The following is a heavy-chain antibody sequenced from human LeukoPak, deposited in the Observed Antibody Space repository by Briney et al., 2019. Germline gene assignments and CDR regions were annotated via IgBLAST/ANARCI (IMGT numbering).Heavy chain of an antibody. CDR2: IIPILGIA. Sequence: SVKVSCKASGYTFTAYYMHWLRQAPGQGLEWMGRIIPILGIANYAQKFQGRVTITADKSTSTAYMELSSLRSEDTAVYYCARGQDVEMATIDYWGQGTLVTVSS. CDR1: GYTFTAYY. CDR3: ARGQDVEMATIDY. D-gene: IGHD5-12*01. V-gene: IGHV1-69*04. J-gene: IGHJ4*02.